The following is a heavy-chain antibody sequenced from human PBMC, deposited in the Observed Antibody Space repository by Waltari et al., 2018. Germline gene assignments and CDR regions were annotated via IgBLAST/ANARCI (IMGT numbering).Heavy chain of an antibody. Sequence: QVQLQESGPGLVKPSETLSLTCTVSGGSLSNYFWSWTRQPPGKGLEWIGYVYSTGTTNYNPSLKSRVTISLDKSNNQFSLRLSSVTAADTAVYYCARDGLWFGELPSFDHWGRGTLVTVSS. CDR3: ARDGLWFGELPSFDH. D-gene: IGHD3-10*01. V-gene: IGHV4-59*01. CDR2: VYSTGTT. J-gene: IGHJ4*02. CDR1: GGSLSNYF.